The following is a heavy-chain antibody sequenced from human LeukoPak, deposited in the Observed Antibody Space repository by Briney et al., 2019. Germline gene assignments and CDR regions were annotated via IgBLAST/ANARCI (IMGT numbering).Heavy chain of an antibody. V-gene: IGHV4-34*01. D-gene: IGHD2-15*01. CDR3: ARALVVVVAAIDSFDI. J-gene: IGHJ3*02. CDR2: INHSGST. CDR1: GGSFSGYY. Sequence: SETLSLTCAVYGGSFSGYYWSWIRQPPGKGLEWIGEINHSGSTNYNPSLKSRVTISVDTSKNQFSLKLSSVTAADTAVYYCARALVVVVAAIDSFDIWGKGKMVTVSS.